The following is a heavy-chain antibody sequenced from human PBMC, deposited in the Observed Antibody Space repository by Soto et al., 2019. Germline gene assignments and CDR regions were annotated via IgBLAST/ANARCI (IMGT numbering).Heavy chain of an antibody. CDR1: GLTVSGKKY. CDR3: ATWHEREHAYDV. CDR2: LYDVDGS. Sequence: DVQLVESGGGLMQPGESLRLSCAASGLTVSGKKYVAWIRQAPGKGVEWVSALYDVDGSFYADTVKGRFTTSSDSSKTTVYLQFNGLRPDDTAVYYCATWHEREHAYDVWGQGTTVTVSS. J-gene: IGHJ3*01. V-gene: IGHV3-53*01. D-gene: IGHD1-1*01.